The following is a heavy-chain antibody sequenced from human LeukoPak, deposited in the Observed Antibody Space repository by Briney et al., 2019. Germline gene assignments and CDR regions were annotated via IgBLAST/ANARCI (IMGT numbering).Heavy chain of an antibody. V-gene: IGHV3-73*01. CDR3: NRPTTLNWFDP. CDR1: GFTFSGSA. Sequence: GGSLRLSCAASGFTFSGSAMHWFRQASGKGLEWVGRIRSKANSYATAYAASVKGRFTISRDDSKNTAYLQMNSLKTEDTAVYYCNRPTTLNWFDPWGQGTLVTVSS. D-gene: IGHD1-14*01. CDR2: IRSKANSYAT. J-gene: IGHJ5*02.